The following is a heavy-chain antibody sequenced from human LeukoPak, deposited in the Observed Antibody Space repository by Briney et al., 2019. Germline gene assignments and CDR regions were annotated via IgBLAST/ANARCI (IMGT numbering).Heavy chain of an antibody. J-gene: IGHJ4*02. CDR1: GFTFSNYW. V-gene: IGHV3-74*01. CDR3: ARALAAAGTGGYL. D-gene: IGHD6-13*01. CDR2: IHTNGSSK. Sequence: GGSLRLSCAASGFTFSNYWMHWVRHAPGKGLLWVARIHTNGSSKSYADSVKGRFTISRDNAKNTLYLQMNSLRAEDTAVYYCARALAAAGTGGYLWGQGTLVTVSS.